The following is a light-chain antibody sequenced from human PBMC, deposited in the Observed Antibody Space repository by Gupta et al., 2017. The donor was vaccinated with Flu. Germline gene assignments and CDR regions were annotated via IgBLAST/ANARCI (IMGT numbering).Light chain of an antibody. CDR3: MQPLNSPWT. Sequence: IVLPQSPLSLPFTPGEPASISSRSSPSLLYSNGDNYVNWYLQKPGQSPQLLIHLGSNRASGVPDRFSGSGSGTYFTLKISRVEAEDVGIYFCMQPLNSPWTFGQGTKVEIK. V-gene: IGKV2-28*01. J-gene: IGKJ1*01. CDR2: LGS. CDR1: PSLLYSNGDNY.